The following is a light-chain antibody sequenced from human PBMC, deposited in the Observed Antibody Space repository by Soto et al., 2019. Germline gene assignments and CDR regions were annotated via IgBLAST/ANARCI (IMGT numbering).Light chain of an antibody. Sequence: DIQMTQSPSSVSASVGDRVTITCRASQAIDSWLAWYPQKPGEAPKLLIFTGSLFHSGVPPRFSGSGSGTDFTLTISSLQPEDFATYYCQQTLSFPPTFGQGTKV. J-gene: IGKJ1*01. V-gene: IGKV1-12*01. CDR3: QQTLSFPPT. CDR1: QAIDSW. CDR2: TGS.